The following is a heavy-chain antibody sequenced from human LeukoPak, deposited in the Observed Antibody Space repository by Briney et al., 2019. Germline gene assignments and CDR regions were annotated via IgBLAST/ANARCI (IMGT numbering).Heavy chain of an antibody. CDR1: GYTFTGYY. Sequence: ASVKVSCKASGYTFTGYYMHWVRQAPGQGLEWMGWINPNSGGTNYAQKFQGRVTKTRDTSISTAYMELSRLRSDDTAVYYCARDSAVRHFWSGYYGYWGQGTLVTVSS. J-gene: IGHJ4*02. CDR3: ARDSAVRHFWSGYYGY. CDR2: INPNSGGT. V-gene: IGHV1-2*02. D-gene: IGHD3-3*02.